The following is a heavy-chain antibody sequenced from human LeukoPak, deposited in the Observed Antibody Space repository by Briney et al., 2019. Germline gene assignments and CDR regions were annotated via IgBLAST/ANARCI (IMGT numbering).Heavy chain of an antibody. CDR1: GYTFTGYY. Sequence: ASVKVSCKASGYTFTGYYMHWVRQAPGQGLEWMGWINPNSGGTNYAQKFQGRVTMTGDTSIGTAYMELSRLRSDDTAVYYCARESIAAPTRYWGQGTLVTVSS. CDR3: ARESIAAPTRY. D-gene: IGHD6-6*01. V-gene: IGHV1-2*02. CDR2: INPNSGGT. J-gene: IGHJ4*02.